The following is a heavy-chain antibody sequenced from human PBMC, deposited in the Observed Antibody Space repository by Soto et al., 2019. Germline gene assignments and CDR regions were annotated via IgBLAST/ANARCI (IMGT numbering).Heavy chain of an antibody. J-gene: IGHJ3*02. CDR3: AKIVGGGSHHDAFDI. Sequence: EVQLLDSGGGLVEPGGSLRLSCAASGFTFRSYAMTWVRQAPGKGLEWVSYTGGGGVSTYYADSVKGRFTSSRDDSKNTLYLQMNRLRAEDTALYYCAKIVGGGSHHDAFDIWCQGTMVTVSS. D-gene: IGHD2-15*01. CDR1: GFTFRSYA. V-gene: IGHV3-23*01. CDR2: TGGGGVST.